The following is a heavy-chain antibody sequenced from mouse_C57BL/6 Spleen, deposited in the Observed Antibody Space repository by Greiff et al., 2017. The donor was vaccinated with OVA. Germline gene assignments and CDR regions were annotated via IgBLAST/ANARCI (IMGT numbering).Heavy chain of an antibody. D-gene: IGHD1-1*01. Sequence: QVQLQQSGAELAKPGASVKLSCKASGYTFTSYWMHWVKQRPGQGLEWIGYINPSSGYTKYNQKFKDKAKLTADKSSSTAYMQLSSLTYEDSAVYYCARAIGDGSSRYFDVWGTGTTVTVSS. J-gene: IGHJ1*03. CDR1: GYTFTSYW. CDR3: ARAIGDGSSRYFDV. CDR2: INPSSGYT. V-gene: IGHV1-7*01.